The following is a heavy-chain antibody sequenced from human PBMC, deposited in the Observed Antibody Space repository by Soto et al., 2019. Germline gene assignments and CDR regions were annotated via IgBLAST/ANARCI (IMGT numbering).Heavy chain of an antibody. CDR3: AKDRTTKDASIWSGYDWFAP. J-gene: IGHJ5*02. Sequence: PGGSLRLSCAASGFTFSNYAMSWVRQAPGKGLEWVSTISGGGDSTYYADSVKGRFTISRDNSKNTLSLQISSLRTEDTAVYYCAKDRTTKDASIWSGYDWFAPWGQGTLVTVSS. CDR1: GFTFSNYA. CDR2: ISGGGDST. V-gene: IGHV3-23*01. D-gene: IGHD3-3*01.